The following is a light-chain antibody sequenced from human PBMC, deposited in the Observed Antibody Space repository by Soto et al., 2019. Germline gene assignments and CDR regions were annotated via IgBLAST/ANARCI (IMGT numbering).Light chain of an antibody. J-gene: IGLJ1*01. CDR2: SVN. CDR3: CSYAGSYTYV. CDR1: SSDVGGHNY. Sequence: QSALTQPRSVSASPGQSVTISCTGTSSDVGGHNYVSWYQQHAGKAPKLMISSVNKRPSGIPDRFSGSKSGNTASLTISGLQPEDEADYYCCSYAGSYTYVFVTGTKVTVL. V-gene: IGLV2-11*01.